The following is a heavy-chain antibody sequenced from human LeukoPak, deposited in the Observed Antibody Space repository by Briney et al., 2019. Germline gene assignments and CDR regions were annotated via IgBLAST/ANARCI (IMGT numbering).Heavy chain of an antibody. J-gene: IGHJ4*02. CDR3: ARLPERSDLLPSYANSFDW. CDR2: IHYSGST. Sequence: SEILSLTCIVSGGSISSSNYYWAWIRQPPGKGLEWIGNIHYSGSTYYDASLNSRITMSIDTSKNRFSLRLSSVTAADTAVFFCARLPERSDLLPSYANSFDWWGQGTLVTVSS. V-gene: IGHV4-39*01. CDR1: GGSISSSNYY. D-gene: IGHD3-9*01.